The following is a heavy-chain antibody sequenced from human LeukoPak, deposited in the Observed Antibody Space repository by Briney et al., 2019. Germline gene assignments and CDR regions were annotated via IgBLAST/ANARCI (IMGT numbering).Heavy chain of an antibody. CDR1: GGPIGSYY. CDR2: IYYSWST. CDR3: ASHYGSGSYCWAFDI. D-gene: IGHD3-10*01. J-gene: IGHJ3*02. Sequence: SETLSLNCTVSGGPIGSYYWSWIRQPPGKGLEWIGYIYYSWSTNHNPSLKSRVTISVDTSKNQFSLKLSSVTAADTAVYYCASHYGSGSYCWAFDIWGQGTMVTVSS. V-gene: IGHV4-59*01.